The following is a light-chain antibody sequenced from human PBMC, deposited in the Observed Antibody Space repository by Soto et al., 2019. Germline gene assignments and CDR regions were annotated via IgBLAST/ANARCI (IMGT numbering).Light chain of an antibody. CDR3: SSYTSRSPYV. Sequence: QSALTQPPSVSGSPGPSVTISCTGTNKDVGSYNRVSWYQQSPGTAPKLLIYESSNRPSGVPDRSSGSKSGNTASPTISGLQAVDVADSECSSYTSRSPYVFGTGTNVTV. V-gene: IGLV2-18*02. CDR1: NKDVGSYNR. J-gene: IGLJ1*01. CDR2: ESS.